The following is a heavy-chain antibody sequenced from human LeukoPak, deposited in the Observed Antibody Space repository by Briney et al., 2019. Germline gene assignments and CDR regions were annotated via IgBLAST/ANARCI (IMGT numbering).Heavy chain of an antibody. CDR3: ARGPIAAAGTTLFDY. V-gene: IGHV4-39*07. CDR1: GGSLSSSSYY. CDR2: IYYSGST. J-gene: IGHJ4*02. Sequence: SETLSLTCTVSGGSLSSSSYYWGWIRQPPGKGLEWIGSIYYSGSTYYNPSLKSRVTISEDTSKNQFSLKLSSVTAADTAVYYCARGPIAAAGTTLFDYWGQGTLVTVSS. D-gene: IGHD6-13*01.